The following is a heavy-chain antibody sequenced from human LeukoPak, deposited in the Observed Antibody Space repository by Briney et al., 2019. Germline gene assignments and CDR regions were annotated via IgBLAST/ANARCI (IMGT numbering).Heavy chain of an antibody. CDR2: IYSVDST. CDR1: GLTVSSNY. J-gene: IGHJ4*02. D-gene: IGHD3-9*01. CDR3: ATYFRIPHDY. Sequence: GGSLRLSCAASGLTVSSNYMSWVRQAPGKGLEWVSVIYSVDSTYYADSVKGRFTISKHNSKDTLYLQMNSLRVEDTAVYYCATYFRIPHDYWGQGTLVSVS. V-gene: IGHV3-53*04.